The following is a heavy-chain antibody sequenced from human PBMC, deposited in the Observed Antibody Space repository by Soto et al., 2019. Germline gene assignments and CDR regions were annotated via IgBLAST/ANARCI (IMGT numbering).Heavy chain of an antibody. CDR3: ARGYDILTGYSYNWFDP. D-gene: IGHD3-9*01. CDR2: INHSGST. V-gene: IGHV4-39*07. CDR1: GGSISSSRCH. Sequence: PSETLSLTCTVSGGSISSSRCHWGWIRQPPGKGLEWIGEINHSGSTNYNPSLKSRVTISVDTSKNQFSLKLSSVTAADTAVYYCARGYDILTGYSYNWFDPWGQGTLVTVSS. J-gene: IGHJ5*02.